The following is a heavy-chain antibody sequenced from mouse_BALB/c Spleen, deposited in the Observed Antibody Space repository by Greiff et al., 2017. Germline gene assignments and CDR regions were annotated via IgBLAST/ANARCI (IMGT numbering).Heavy chain of an antibody. V-gene: IGHV5-17*02. Sequence: EVKLVESGGGLVQPGGSRKLSCAASGFTFSSFGMHWVRQAPEKGLEWVAYISSGSSTIYYADTVKGRFTISRDNPKNTLFLQMTSLRSEDTAMYYCASSRYWGQGTTLTVSS. CDR3: ASSRY. J-gene: IGHJ2*01. CDR1: GFTFSSFG. CDR2: ISSGSSTI.